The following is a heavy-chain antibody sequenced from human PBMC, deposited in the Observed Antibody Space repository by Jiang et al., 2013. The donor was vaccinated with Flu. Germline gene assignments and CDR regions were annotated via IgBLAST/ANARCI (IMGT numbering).Heavy chain of an antibody. Sequence: GGGLVQPGRSLRLSCAASGFTFDDHAMHWVRQAPGKGLEWVAGISWNSGRIGYADSVKGRFTISRDNAKSSLYLQMNSLRVEDAAFYYCAKENLVNWFDPWGQGTLVTVSS. CDR1: GFTFDDHA. J-gene: IGHJ5*02. CDR2: ISWNSGRI. D-gene: IGHD1-14*01. V-gene: IGHV3-9*01. CDR3: AKENLVNWFDP.